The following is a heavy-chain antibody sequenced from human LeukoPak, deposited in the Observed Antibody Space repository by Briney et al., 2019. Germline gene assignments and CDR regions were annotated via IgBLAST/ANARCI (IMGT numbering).Heavy chain of an antibody. J-gene: IGHJ4*02. CDR1: GFIFSSYA. D-gene: IGHD4-23*01. V-gene: IGHV3-23*01. Sequence: GGSLRLSCAASGFIFSSYAMSWVRQAPGKGLEWVSTISGSGGSTYYADSVKGRFTISRDNSKGTLYLQLNSLTPDDTAVYYCAKETGELLRFLGFDYWGQGSLITVSS. CDR2: ISGSGGST. CDR3: AKETGELLRFLGFDY.